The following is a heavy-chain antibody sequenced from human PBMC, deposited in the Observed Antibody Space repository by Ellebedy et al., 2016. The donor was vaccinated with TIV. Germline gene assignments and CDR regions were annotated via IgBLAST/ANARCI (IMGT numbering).Heavy chain of an antibody. CDR3: ARPWVEMATIGDDFDI. J-gene: IGHJ3*02. D-gene: IGHD5-24*01. CDR1: GFTFSNAW. CDR2: IKSKTDGGTT. V-gene: IGHV3-15*01. Sequence: GESLKISCAASGFTFSNAWMSWVRQAPGKGLEWVGRIKSKTDGGTTDYAEPVKGRFTISRDNSKNTLYLHMKSLRAEDTAVYYCARPWVEMATIGDDFDIWGQGTMVTVSS.